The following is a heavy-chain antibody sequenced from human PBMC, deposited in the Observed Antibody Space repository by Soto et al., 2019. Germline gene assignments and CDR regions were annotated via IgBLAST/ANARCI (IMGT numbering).Heavy chain of an antibody. D-gene: IGHD6-19*01. V-gene: IGHV3-23*01. CDR3: ASGVDSSGWGYYFDY. CDR2: ISGSGGST. Sequence: GGSLRLSCAASGFTFSSYAMSWVRQAPGKGLEWVSAISGSGGSTYYADSVKGRFTISRDNSKNTLYLQMNSLRAEDTAVYYCASGVDSSGWGYYFDYWGQGTLVTVSS. CDR1: GFTFSSYA. J-gene: IGHJ4*02.